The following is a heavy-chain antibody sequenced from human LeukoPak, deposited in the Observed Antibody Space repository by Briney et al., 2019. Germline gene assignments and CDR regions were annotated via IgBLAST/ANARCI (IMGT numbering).Heavy chain of an antibody. CDR3: ARGQTTVTN. D-gene: IGHD4-17*01. V-gene: IGHV3-7*03. CDR1: GFTLSRYR. CDR2: IKQDGSEK. J-gene: IGHJ4*02. Sequence: GGSLRLSCAASGFTLSRYRMSWVREAPGKGLECVANIKQDGSEKYYVDSVKGRFTISRDNAKNSLYLQMNSLRAEDTAVYCCARGQTTVTNWGQGTLVTVSS.